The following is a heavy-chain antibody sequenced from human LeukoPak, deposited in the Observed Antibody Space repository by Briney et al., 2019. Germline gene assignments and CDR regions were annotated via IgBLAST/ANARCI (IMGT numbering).Heavy chain of an antibody. CDR1: GGSISSGGYY. Sequence: PSQTLSLTCAVSGGSISSGGYYWGWIRQPPGKGLEWIGSIYYSGSTYYNPSLKSRVTISVDTSKNQFSLKLSSVTAADTAVYYCARLETAMVPYDAFDIWGQGTMVTVSS. D-gene: IGHD5-18*01. V-gene: IGHV4-39*01. CDR3: ARLETAMVPYDAFDI. CDR2: IYYSGST. J-gene: IGHJ3*02.